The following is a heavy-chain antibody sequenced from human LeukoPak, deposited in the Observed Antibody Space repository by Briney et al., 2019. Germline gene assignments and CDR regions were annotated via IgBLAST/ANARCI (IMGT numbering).Heavy chain of an antibody. CDR3: AIFIVVVPAATSGVDY. CDR2: IIPILGIA. CDR1: GGTFSSYT. D-gene: IGHD2-2*01. V-gene: IGHV1-69*02. Sequence: VASVKVSCKASGGTFSSYTISWVRQAPGQGLEWMGRIIPILGIANYAQKFQGRVTITADKSTSTAYMELSSLRSEDTAVYYCAIFIVVVPAATSGVDYWGQGTLVTVSS. J-gene: IGHJ4*02.